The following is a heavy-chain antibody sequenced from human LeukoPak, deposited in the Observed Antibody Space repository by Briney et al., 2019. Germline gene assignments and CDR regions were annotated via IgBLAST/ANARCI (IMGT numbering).Heavy chain of an antibody. D-gene: IGHD3-10*01. Sequence: PGGSLRLSCAAYGFPFSNYWMNWVRQAPGKGLEWVSSISSSSSYIYYADSVKGRFTISRDNAKNSLYLQMNSLRAEDTAVYYCARASAKSDSIDYWGQGTLVTVSS. J-gene: IGHJ4*02. CDR2: ISSSSSYI. V-gene: IGHV3-21*01. CDR3: ARASAKSDSIDY. CDR1: GFPFSNYW.